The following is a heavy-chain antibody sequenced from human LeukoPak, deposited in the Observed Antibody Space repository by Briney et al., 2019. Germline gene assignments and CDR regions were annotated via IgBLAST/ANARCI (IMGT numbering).Heavy chain of an antibody. V-gene: IGHV1-69*13. CDR1: GGTFSSYA. D-gene: IGHD2-21*01. CDR3: ARAPYSAFDI. CDR2: IIPIFGTA. J-gene: IGHJ3*02. Sequence: GASVKVSCKASGGTFSSYAISWVRQAPGQGREWMGGIIPIFGTANYAQKFQGRVTITADESTSTAYMELSSLRSEDTAVCYCARAPYSAFDIWGQGTMVTVSS.